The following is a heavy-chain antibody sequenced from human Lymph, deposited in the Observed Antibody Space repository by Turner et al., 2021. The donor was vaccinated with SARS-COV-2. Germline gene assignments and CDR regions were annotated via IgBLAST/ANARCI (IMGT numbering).Heavy chain of an antibody. D-gene: IGHD2-21*02. CDR3: ARVIPTAEDYFDY. CDR1: GFTFSTYS. Sequence: DVRVVVPGRGLVKPGRQLRLSCAASGFTFSTYSMNWVRQAPGKGLEWISAISSSSSYKYYADSVKSRFTISIDTAKNSLYLQMSSLRAEDTAVYYCARVIPTAEDYFDYWGQGTLVTVSS. V-gene: IGHV3-21*01. CDR2: ISSSSSYK. J-gene: IGHJ4*02.